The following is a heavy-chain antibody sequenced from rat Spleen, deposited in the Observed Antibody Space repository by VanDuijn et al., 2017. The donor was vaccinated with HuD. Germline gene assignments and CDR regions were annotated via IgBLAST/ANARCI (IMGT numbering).Heavy chain of an antibody. J-gene: IGHJ3*01. D-gene: IGHD4-3*01. V-gene: IGHV5-29*01. CDR1: GFTFSDYY. CDR3: ARQDTSGYSNWFAY. CDR2: TSYGDSSGHSGT. Sequence: EVQLVESGGGLVQPGRSLKLSCAASGFTFSDYYMAWVRQVPTKGLEWVTTTSYGDSSGHSGTYYRDSVKGRFTISRDNAKSTLSLQMDSLRSEDTATYYCARQDTSGYSNWFAYWGQGTLVTVSS.